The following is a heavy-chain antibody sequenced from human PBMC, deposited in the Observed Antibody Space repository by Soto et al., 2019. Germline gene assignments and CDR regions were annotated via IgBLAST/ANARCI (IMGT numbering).Heavy chain of an antibody. Sequence: EVQLLQSGGGLVQPGGSLRLSCVASGFSFNNYAMSWVRQAPGKGLEWVSSISGSGGDTYYADSVKGRFTISRDNCKNTLDLQVNSLRAEDTAVYHCAESRGVYYYDSGGGGFDYWGQGTLVTASS. V-gene: IGHV3-23*01. J-gene: IGHJ4*02. CDR2: ISGSGGDT. D-gene: IGHD3-10*01. CDR3: AESRGVYYYDSGGGGFDY. CDR1: GFSFNNYA.